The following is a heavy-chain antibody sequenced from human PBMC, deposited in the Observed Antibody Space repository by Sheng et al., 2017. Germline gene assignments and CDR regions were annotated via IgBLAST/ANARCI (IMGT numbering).Heavy chain of an antibody. J-gene: IGHJ4*02. V-gene: IGHV4-4*07. CDR1: GGSISSYY. CDR3: ARSSIMITFGGFIVDFDY. Sequence: QVQLQESGPGLVKPSETLSLTCTVSGGSISSYYWSWIRQPAGKGLEWIGRIYTSGSTNYNPSLKSRVTMSVDTSKNQFSLKLSSVTAADTAVYYCARSSIMITFGGFIVDFDYWGQGTLVTVSS. D-gene: IGHD3-16*02. CDR2: IYTSGST.